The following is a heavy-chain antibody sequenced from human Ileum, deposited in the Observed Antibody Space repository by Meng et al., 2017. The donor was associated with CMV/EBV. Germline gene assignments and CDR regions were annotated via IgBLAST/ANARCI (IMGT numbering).Heavy chain of an antibody. V-gene: IGHV2-5*02. D-gene: IGHD1-26*01. CDR2: IYRGDDK. CDR1: GFSPSTSGEG. J-gene: IGHJ4*02. Sequence: QISLKESGPTLVKPXXXXSPXXSXSGFSPSTSGEGVGWIRQPPGKALEWLALIYRGDDKRYSPALNIRLTIAKDTSKNEVVLTLTNMGPIDTGTYYCAHFVGGYYPSRPDYWGQGTLVTVSS. CDR3: AHFVGGYYPSRPDY.